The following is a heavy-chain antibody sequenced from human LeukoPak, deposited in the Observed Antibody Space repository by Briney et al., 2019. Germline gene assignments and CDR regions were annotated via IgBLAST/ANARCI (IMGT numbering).Heavy chain of an antibody. CDR1: GLTFSGDE. Sequence: GGSLRLSCAASGLTFSGDEMNWVRQAPGKGLEWASYISSSSNIIYYADSVKGRFSISRDNSKNSLYLQMDSLRSEDTAMYYCAKESGKFDYWGQGTLVVVSS. CDR3: AKESGKFDY. V-gene: IGHV3-48*03. CDR2: ISSSSNII. J-gene: IGHJ4*02.